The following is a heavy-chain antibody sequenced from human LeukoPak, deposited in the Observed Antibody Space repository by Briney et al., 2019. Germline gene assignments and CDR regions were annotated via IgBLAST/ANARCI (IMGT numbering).Heavy chain of an antibody. J-gene: IGHJ6*03. CDR2: ISGSGGHS. D-gene: IGHD5-24*01. CDR3: AKGGEATMRDGYNYYYYYMEV. CDR1: GITLSSHA. Sequence: GGSLRLSCATSGITLSSHAMSWVRQAPGKGLERVSLISGSGGHSYYGDSVKGRFTISRDNSKNTFYLQMNSLRADDTAVYYCAKGGEATMRDGYNYYYYYMEVWGKGTTVTVSS. V-gene: IGHV3-23*01.